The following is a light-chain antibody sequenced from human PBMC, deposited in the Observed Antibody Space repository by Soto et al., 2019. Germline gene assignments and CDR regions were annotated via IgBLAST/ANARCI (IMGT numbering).Light chain of an antibody. J-gene: IGKJ4*01. CDR3: QQYGDWPLT. V-gene: IGKV3-15*01. CDR1: QSVGNN. CDR2: ATS. Sequence: EIVVTQSPATLSVSPGERATISCRASQSVGNNFAWYQQKPGQAPRLLIFATSTRSTGVPARFSGSGSGTEFTLTISSLQSEDFAVYYCQQYGDWPLTFGGGAKVDIE.